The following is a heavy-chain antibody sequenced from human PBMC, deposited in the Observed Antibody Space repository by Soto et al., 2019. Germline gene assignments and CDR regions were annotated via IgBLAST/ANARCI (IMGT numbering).Heavy chain of an antibody. J-gene: IGHJ6*02. V-gene: IGHV3-30*18. Sequence: VRLVESGGGVVQPGWSLRLSCAASGFSFSTYNMHWVRQAPGKGLEWVAVISYDGSNKYYADSVKGRFTISRDKSKNTLYLQMNSLRVEDTAVYYCAKDLIVVVPAAGYYYYYGMDVWGQGTTVTVSS. CDR3: AKDLIVVVPAAGYYYYYGMDV. D-gene: IGHD2-2*01. CDR1: GFSFSTYN. CDR2: ISYDGSNK.